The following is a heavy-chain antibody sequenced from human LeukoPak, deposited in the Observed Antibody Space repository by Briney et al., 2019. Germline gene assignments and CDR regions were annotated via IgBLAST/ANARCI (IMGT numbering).Heavy chain of an antibody. V-gene: IGHV4-34*01. Sequence: SETLSLTCAVYGGSFCGYYWSWIRQPPGKGLEWIGEINHSGSTNYNPSLKSRVTISVDTSKNQFSLKLSSVTAADTAVYYCARVLVVGIDYWGQGTLVTVSS. D-gene: IGHD1-26*01. CDR3: ARVLVVGIDY. J-gene: IGHJ4*02. CDR2: INHSGST. CDR1: GGSFCGYY.